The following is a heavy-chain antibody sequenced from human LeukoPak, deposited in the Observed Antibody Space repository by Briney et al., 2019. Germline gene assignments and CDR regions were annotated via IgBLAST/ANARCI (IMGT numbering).Heavy chain of an antibody. CDR2: VYYSGST. CDR3: ARFPHGYMDV. CDR1: GGSISSYY. V-gene: IGHV4-59*12. J-gene: IGHJ6*03. Sequence: SETLSLTCTVSGGSISSYYWSWLRQPPGRGLEWIGYVYYSGSTNYNPSLKSRVTMSVDTSKNQFSLKLSSVTAADTAVYYCARFPHGYMDVWGKGTTVTVSS.